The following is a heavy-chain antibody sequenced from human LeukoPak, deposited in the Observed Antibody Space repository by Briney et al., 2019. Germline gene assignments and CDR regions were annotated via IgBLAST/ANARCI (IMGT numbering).Heavy chain of an antibody. J-gene: IGHJ4*02. CDR1: GFTFSSYG. CDR3: APLAYCSSTSCNH. CDR2: IRYDGSNK. V-gene: IGHV3-30*02. D-gene: IGHD2-2*01. Sequence: GGSLRLSCAASGFTFSSYGMHWVRQAPGKGLEWVAFIRYDGSNKYYADSMKGRFTISRDNSKNTLYLQMNSLRAEDTAVYYCAPLAYCSSTSCNHWGQGTLVTVSS.